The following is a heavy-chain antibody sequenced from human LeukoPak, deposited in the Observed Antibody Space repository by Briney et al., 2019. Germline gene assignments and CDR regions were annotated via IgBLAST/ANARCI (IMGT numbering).Heavy chain of an antibody. V-gene: IGHV3-23*01. Sequence: PGRSLRLSCAVSGFTFSTHAMHWVRQAPGKGLEWVSSISASGGSTYYADSVKGRFTISRDNSKNTLYLQLNSLRAEDTAVYYCAKGLHGYDFDYWGQGALVTVSS. J-gene: IGHJ4*02. CDR2: ISASGGST. D-gene: IGHD5-12*01. CDR1: GFTFSTHA. CDR3: AKGLHGYDFDY.